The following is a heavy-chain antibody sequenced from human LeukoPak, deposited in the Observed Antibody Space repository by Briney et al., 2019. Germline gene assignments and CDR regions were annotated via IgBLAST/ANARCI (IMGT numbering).Heavy chain of an antibody. CDR2: INWNGGST. CDR1: GFTFYDYG. D-gene: IGHD3-22*01. Sequence: GGSLRLSCAASGFTFYDYGMSWGRQAPGKGLEWVSGINWNGGSTGYADSVKGRFTISRDNAKNSLYLQMNSLRAEDTALYYCARGGHSITMIVVVIIPFDYWGQGTLVTVSS. CDR3: ARGGHSITMIVVVIIPFDY. V-gene: IGHV3-20*04. J-gene: IGHJ4*02.